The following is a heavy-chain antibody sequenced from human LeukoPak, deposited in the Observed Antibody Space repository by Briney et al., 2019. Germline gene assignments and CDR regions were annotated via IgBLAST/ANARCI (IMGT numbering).Heavy chain of an antibody. CDR1: GFTFSSYA. D-gene: IGHD6-13*01. CDR3: AKRQQQLTANWFDP. J-gene: IGHJ5*02. Sequence: GGSLRLSCAASGFTFSSYAMSWVRQAPGKGLEWVSAISGSGGSTYYADSVKVRFTISRDNSKNTLYLQMNSLRAEDTAVYYCAKRQQQLTANWFDPWGQGTLVTVSS. V-gene: IGHV3-23*01. CDR2: ISGSGGST.